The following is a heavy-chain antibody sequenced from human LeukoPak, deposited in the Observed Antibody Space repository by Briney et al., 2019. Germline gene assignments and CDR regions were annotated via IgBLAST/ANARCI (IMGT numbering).Heavy chain of an antibody. V-gene: IGHV4-39*07. D-gene: IGHD6-13*01. J-gene: IGHJ5*02. Sequence: SETLSLTCTVSGGSISSSSYYWGWIRQPPGRGLEWIGSIYYSGSTYYNPSLKSRVTISVDTSKNQFSLKLSSVTAADTAVYYCARDPAAGKFDPWGQGTLVTVSS. CDR3: ARDPAAGKFDP. CDR2: IYYSGST. CDR1: GGSISSSSYY.